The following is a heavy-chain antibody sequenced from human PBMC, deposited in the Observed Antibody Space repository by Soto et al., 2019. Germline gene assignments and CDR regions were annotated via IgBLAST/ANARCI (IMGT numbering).Heavy chain of an antibody. J-gene: IGHJ4*02. CDR3: ARIGGYHGPLDY. V-gene: IGHV4-59*01. Sequence: SETLSLTCSVSGVSISSYFWSWIRQAPGRGLEWIGYTYHRGSTNYSPSLRSRVAISLDTSENQFPLKVSSVTAADTAVYYCARIGGYHGPLDYWGQGTPVTVSS. CDR1: GVSISSYF. CDR2: TYHRGST. D-gene: IGHD6-25*01.